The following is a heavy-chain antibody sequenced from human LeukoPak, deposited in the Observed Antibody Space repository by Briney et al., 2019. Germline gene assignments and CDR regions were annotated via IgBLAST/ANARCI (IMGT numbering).Heavy chain of an antibody. CDR1: GDSVSSNSVT. Sequence: SQILSLTCAISGDSVSSNSVTWNWIRQSPSRGLEWLGRTYYRSTWYNDYAVSVRGRITVNPDTSKNQFSLHLNSVTPEDTAVYYCARRLTQYDCFDPWGQGILVIVSS. J-gene: IGHJ5*02. CDR3: ARRLTQYDCFDP. D-gene: IGHD2-2*01. CDR2: TYYRSTWYN. V-gene: IGHV6-1*01.